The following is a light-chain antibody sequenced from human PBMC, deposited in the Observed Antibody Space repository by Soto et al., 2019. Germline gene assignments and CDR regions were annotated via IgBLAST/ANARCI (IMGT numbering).Light chain of an antibody. J-gene: IGLJ2*01. CDR2: EVT. Sequence: QSALTQPPSASGSLGLPVTLSCSGTDNDVGRYDYVSWYQQHPGKAPKLLIYEVTKRPSGVPDRFSASKSGNSASLTVSGLQDEDEADYYCMSYAGGNSVTFGGGTKVTVL. V-gene: IGLV2-8*01. CDR1: DNDVGRYDY. CDR3: MSYAGGNSVT.